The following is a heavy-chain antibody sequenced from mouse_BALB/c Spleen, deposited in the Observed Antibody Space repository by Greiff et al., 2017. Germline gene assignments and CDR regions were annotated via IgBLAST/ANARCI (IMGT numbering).Heavy chain of an antibody. CDR1: GYSFTSYY. V-gene: IGHV1-66*01. J-gene: IGHJ4*01. CDR2: IFPGSGNT. CDR3: AREVRLRAMDY. D-gene: IGHD1-2*01. Sequence: QVQLKQSGPELVKPGASVKISCKASGYSFTSYYIHWVKQRPGQGLEWIGWIFPGSGNTKYNEKFKGKATLTADTSSSTAYMQLSSLTSEDSAVYFCAREVRLRAMDYWGQGTSVTVSS.